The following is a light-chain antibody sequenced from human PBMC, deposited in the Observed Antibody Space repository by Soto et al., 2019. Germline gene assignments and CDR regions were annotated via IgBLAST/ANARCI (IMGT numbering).Light chain of an antibody. CDR3: QQRSNWPR. CDR1: QSVSSY. J-gene: IGKJ5*01. Sequence: EIVLTQSPATLSLSPGERATPSCRASQSVSSYLAWYQQKPGQAPRLLIYDASNRATGIPARFSGSGSGTDFTLTISSLEPEDFAVYYCQQRSNWPRFGQGTRLEIK. CDR2: DAS. V-gene: IGKV3-11*01.